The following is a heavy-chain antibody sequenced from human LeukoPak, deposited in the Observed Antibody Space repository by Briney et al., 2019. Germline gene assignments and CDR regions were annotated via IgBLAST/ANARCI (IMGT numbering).Heavy chain of an antibody. CDR2: MNPNSGNT. CDR3: ARGPNKSDGGNSGSAWFDP. D-gene: IGHD4-23*01. J-gene: IGHJ5*02. Sequence: RASVKVSCKASGYTFTTYDINWVRRATGQGLEWMGWMNPNSGNTGYAQKFQGRVTMTRNTSISTAYMELSSLRSEDTAVYYCARGPNKSDGGNSGSAWFDPWGQGTLVTVSS. V-gene: IGHV1-8*01. CDR1: GYTFTTYD.